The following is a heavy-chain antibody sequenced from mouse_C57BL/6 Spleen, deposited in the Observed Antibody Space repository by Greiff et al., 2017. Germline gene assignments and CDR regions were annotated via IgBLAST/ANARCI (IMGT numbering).Heavy chain of an antibody. CDR3: ARNSVYYDGSPWYFDV. D-gene: IGHD1-1*01. Sequence: VQLQESGPGLVQPSQCLSITCTVSGFSLTSYGVHWVRQSPGKGLEWLGVIWSGGSTDYNAAFISRLSISKDNSKSQVFFKMNSLHADDTAIYYCARNSVYYDGSPWYFDVWGTGTTVTVSS. V-gene: IGHV2-2*01. J-gene: IGHJ1*03. CDR2: IWSGGST. CDR1: GFSLTSYG.